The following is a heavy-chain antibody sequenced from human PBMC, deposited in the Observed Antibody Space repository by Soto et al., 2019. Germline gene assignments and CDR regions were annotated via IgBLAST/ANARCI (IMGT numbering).Heavy chain of an antibody. Sequence: SETLSLTCAVSSGSISSSNWWSWVRQPPGKGLEWIGEIYHSGSTNYNPSLKSRVTISVDKSKNQFSLKLSSVTAADTAVYYCARGYDFWSGAFDYWGQGTLVTVSS. D-gene: IGHD3-3*01. CDR3: ARGYDFWSGAFDY. CDR1: SGSISSSNW. V-gene: IGHV4-4*02. J-gene: IGHJ4*02. CDR2: IYHSGST.